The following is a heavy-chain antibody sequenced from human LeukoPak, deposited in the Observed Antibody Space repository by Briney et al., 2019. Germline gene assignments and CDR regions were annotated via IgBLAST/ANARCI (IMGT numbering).Heavy chain of an antibody. J-gene: IGHJ4*02. Sequence: GGSLRLSCAASGFTFSSYWMRWVRQAPGKGLEWVANIKQDGSEKYYVDSVKGRFTISRDNAKNSLYLQMNSLRAEDTAVYYCARDSGETYYDILTGYQYWGQGTLVTVSS. D-gene: IGHD3-9*01. CDR2: IKQDGSEK. V-gene: IGHV3-7*01. CDR1: GFTFSSYW. CDR3: ARDSGETYYDILTGYQY.